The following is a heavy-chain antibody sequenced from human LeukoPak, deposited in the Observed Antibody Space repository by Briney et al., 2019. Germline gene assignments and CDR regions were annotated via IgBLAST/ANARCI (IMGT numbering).Heavy chain of an antibody. CDR3: ASPPATNLDY. CDR1: GFTFSSYA. Sequence: GRSLRLSCAASGFTFSSYAMHWVRQAPGKGLEWVAVISYDGSNKYYADSVKGRFTISRDNSKNTLCLQMNSLRAEDTAVYYCASPPATNLDYWGQGTLVTVSS. V-gene: IGHV3-30-3*01. CDR2: ISYDGSNK. D-gene: IGHD2-15*01. J-gene: IGHJ4*02.